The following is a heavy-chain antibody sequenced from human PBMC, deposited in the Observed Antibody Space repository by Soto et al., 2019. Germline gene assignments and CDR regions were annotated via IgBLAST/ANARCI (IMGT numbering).Heavy chain of an antibody. V-gene: IGHV3-33*01. Sequence: PGGFLRLSCAASGFTFSSYGMHWVRQAPGKGLEWVAVIWYDGSNKYYADSVKGRFTISRDNSKNTLYLQMNSLRAEDTAVYYCARDGDSYGSGDYYGMDVWGQGTTVTVSS. D-gene: IGHD3-10*01. CDR3: ARDGDSYGSGDYYGMDV. CDR2: IWYDGSNK. J-gene: IGHJ6*02. CDR1: GFTFSSYG.